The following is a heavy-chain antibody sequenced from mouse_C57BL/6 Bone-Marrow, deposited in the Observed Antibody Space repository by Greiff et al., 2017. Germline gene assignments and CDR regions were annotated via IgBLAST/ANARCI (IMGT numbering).Heavy chain of an antibody. CDR2: IYPRSGNT. Sequence: VQLQQSGAELARPGASVKLSCKASGYTFTSYGISWVKQRTGQGLEWIGEIYPRSGNTYYNEKFKGKATLTADKSSSTAYMELRSLTSEDSAVYFCARWRGQLRPLYYAMDYWGQGTSVTVSS. D-gene: IGHD3-2*02. J-gene: IGHJ4*01. V-gene: IGHV1-81*01. CDR1: GYTFTSYG. CDR3: ARWRGQLRPLYYAMDY.